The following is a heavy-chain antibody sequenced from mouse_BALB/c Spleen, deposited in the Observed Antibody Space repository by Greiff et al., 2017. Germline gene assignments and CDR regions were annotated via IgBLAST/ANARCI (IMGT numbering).Heavy chain of an antibody. CDR1: GFTFSSFG. CDR2: ISSGSSTI. D-gene: IGHD1-1*01. CDR3: ARSTTVVADV. J-gene: IGHJ1*01. V-gene: IGHV5-17*02. Sequence: DVKLVESGGGLVQPGGSRKLSCAASGFTFSSFGMHWVRQAPEKGLEWVAYISSGSSTIYYADTVKGRFTISRDNPKNTLFLQMTSLRSEDTAMYYCARSTTVVADVWGAGTTVTVSS.